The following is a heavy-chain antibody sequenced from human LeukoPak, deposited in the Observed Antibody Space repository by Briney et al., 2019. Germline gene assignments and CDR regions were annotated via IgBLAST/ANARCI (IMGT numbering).Heavy chain of an antibody. V-gene: IGHV1-18*01. J-gene: IGHJ6*02. CDR1: GYTFNSHY. Sequence: ASVKVSCKTSGYTFNSHYVGWVRQAPGQGLEWMGWISGYNGQTNYAQKFQGRVTMTTDTSTTTAYMEVRSLRSDDTAVYYCARALKGPVILYDSSGYYYYDVWGQGTTVTVSS. D-gene: IGHD3-22*01. CDR3: ARALKGPVILYDSSGYYYYDV. CDR2: ISGYNGQT.